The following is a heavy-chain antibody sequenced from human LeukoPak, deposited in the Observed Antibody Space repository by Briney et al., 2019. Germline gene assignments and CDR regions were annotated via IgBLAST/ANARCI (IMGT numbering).Heavy chain of an antibody. CDR1: GGSFSGCY. CDR3: ARASVGSGYYYWRYYYYMDV. J-gene: IGHJ6*03. V-gene: IGHV4-34*01. Sequence: SETLSLTCAVYGGSFSGCYWSWIRQPPGKGLEWIGEINHSGSTNYNPSLKSRVTISVDASKNQFSLKLSSVTAADTAVYYCARASVGSGYYYWRYYYYMDVWGKGTTVTISS. D-gene: IGHD3-22*01. CDR2: INHSGST.